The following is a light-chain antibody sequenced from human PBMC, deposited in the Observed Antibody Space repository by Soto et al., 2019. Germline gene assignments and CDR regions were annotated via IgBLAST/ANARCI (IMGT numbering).Light chain of an antibody. CDR2: GAS. V-gene: IGKV3-20*01. CDR1: QSVRSSF. J-gene: IGKJ1*01. CDR3: QQYDSSPWT. Sequence: ESVLTQSPGTLSLSPGERATLSCRASQSVRSSFLAWYQLKPGQGPRLLIYGASSRATGITDRFSCSGSGTDFTLTISRLEPEDFAVYYCQQYDSSPWTFGQGTKVEIK.